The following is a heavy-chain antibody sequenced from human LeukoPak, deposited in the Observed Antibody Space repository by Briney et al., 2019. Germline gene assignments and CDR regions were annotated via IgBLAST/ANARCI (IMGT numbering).Heavy chain of an antibody. J-gene: IGHJ4*02. Sequence: GRSLRLSCAASGFTFSSYGMHWVRQAPGKGLEWVAVIWNDGSYEYYGDPVKGRFTISRDNSKNTLYLQMNNLRADDTAVYFCAKPTRGSGSFLIDYWGQGTLVNVSS. CDR2: IWNDGSYE. V-gene: IGHV3-33*03. CDR3: AKPTRGSGSFLIDY. D-gene: IGHD1-26*01. CDR1: GFTFSSYG.